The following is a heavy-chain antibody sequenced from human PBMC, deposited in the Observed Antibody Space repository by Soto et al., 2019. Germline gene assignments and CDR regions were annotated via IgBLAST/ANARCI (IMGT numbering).Heavy chain of an antibody. CDR2: ISGHNGVT. D-gene: IGHD5-12*01. J-gene: IGHJ4*02. CDR3: ARDQGGYGIFDD. CDR1: GYTFTSSG. Sequence: QVQLVQSGPEVKKPEASVKVSCQTSGYTFTSSGISWVRHAPGQGPEWMGWISGHNGVTKFARNFQDRVTLTIDSSTTTAYMEVRCLSFADTSIYYCARDQGGYGIFDDWGQGTLVTVSS. V-gene: IGHV1-18*04.